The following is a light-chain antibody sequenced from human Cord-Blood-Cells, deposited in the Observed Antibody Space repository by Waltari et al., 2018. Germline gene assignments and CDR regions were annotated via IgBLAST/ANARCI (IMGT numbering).Light chain of an antibody. J-gene: IGLJ2*01. CDR2: LNK. CDR1: SSNIGSNT. Sequence: QSVLTQPPSASGTPGQRVTISCSGSSSNIGSNTVNWYQQLPATAPKLLIYLNKQRPSGVPDRFSGSKSGTSASLAIRGLQSEDEADYYCAAWDDSLNGPVFGGGTKLTVL. CDR3: AAWDDSLNGPV. V-gene: IGLV1-44*01.